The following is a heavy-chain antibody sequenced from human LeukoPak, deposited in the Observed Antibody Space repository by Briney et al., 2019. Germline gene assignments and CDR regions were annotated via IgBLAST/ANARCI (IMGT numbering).Heavy chain of an antibody. CDR1: RFTFSTHW. CDR3: ASSLAVAAWFDP. CDR2: IKQDGSEK. J-gene: IGHJ5*02. Sequence: GGSLRLSCVAPRFTFSTHWMNWVRQAPGKGLEWVANIKQDGSEKHYVDSVKGRFTISRDNARKSLYLQMNSLRAEDTAVYYCASSLAVAAWFDPWGQGTLVTVSS. D-gene: IGHD6-19*01. V-gene: IGHV3-7*01.